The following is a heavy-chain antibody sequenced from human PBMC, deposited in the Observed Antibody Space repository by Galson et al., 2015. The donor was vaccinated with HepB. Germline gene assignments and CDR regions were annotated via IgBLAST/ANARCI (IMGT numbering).Heavy chain of an antibody. CDR3: VRDSRYSPDE. V-gene: IGHV3-74*01. J-gene: IGHJ4*02. CDR1: GFIVSSNF. Sequence: SLRLSCAASGFIVSSNFMSWVRQAPGKGLEWVSRTISDGSSASYADSVKGRFTSSRDNAKNTLYLQMNSLRAEDTAVYYCVRDSRYSPDEWGQGTLVTVSS. D-gene: IGHD5-18*01. CDR2: TISDGSSA.